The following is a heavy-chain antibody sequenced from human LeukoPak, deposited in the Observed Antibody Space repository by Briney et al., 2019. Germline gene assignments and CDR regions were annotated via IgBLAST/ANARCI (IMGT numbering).Heavy chain of an antibody. V-gene: IGHV3-33*01. CDR2: IWYDGSNK. Sequence: GRSLRLSCAASGFTFSSYGMHWVRQAPGKGLEGVAVIWYDGSNKYYGDSVKGRFTISRDNSKKTPYLQMNSLRVEDTAVYYCARGDGYNDAEYLQHWGQGTLVTVS. CDR1: GFTFSSYG. J-gene: IGHJ1*01. CDR3: ARGDGYNDAEYLQH. D-gene: IGHD5-24*01.